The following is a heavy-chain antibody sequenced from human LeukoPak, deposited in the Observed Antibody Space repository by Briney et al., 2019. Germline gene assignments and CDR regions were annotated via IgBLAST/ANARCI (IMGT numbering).Heavy chain of an antibody. D-gene: IGHD6-13*01. CDR2: INPNSGGT. J-gene: IGHJ4*02. Sequence: ASLRVSFKASVYTFTGYYMHWVRQAPGQGPEWMGWINPNSGGTNYAQKFQSRVTMTRDTSISTAYMELSRLRSDDTAVYYCARDQDIAAAGDWGQGTLVTVSS. CDR1: VYTFTGYY. V-gene: IGHV1-2*02. CDR3: ARDQDIAAAGD.